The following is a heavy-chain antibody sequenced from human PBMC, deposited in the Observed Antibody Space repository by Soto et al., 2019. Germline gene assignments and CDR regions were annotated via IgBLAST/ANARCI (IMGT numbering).Heavy chain of an antibody. Sequence: SSETLSLTCAVSGYSISSGYYWGWIRQPPGKGLEWIGSIYHSGSTYYNPSLKSRVTISVDTSKNQFSLKLSSVTAADTAVYYCACSYYYDSSGYPNDAFDIWGQGTMVTVSS. D-gene: IGHD3-22*01. CDR2: IYHSGST. CDR1: GYSISSGYY. CDR3: ACSYYYDSSGYPNDAFDI. J-gene: IGHJ3*02. V-gene: IGHV4-38-2*01.